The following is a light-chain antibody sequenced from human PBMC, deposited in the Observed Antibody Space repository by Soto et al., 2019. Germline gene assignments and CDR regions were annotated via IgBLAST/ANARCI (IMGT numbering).Light chain of an antibody. CDR1: ENVSNNY. CDR2: GSS. CDR3: QQYGSSPPYN. V-gene: IGKV3-20*01. Sequence: EVVLTQSPGTLSLSPGERATLSCRASENVSNNYLAWYQQKPGQAPRLLIFGSSDRAAGIPDRFSGSGSGTDFTLTISRLEPEDFAVYYCQQYGSSPPYNFGQGTKLEIK. J-gene: IGKJ2*01.